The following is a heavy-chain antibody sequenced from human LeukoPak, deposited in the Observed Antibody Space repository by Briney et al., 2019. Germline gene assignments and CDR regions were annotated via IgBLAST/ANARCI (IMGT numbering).Heavy chain of an antibody. Sequence: GGSLRLSCAASGFTFTDYSMNWVRQAPGKGLEWVSSMNSDGSHIYHAGSVEGRFTISRDNARNSLYLQMNGLRDKDTAVYYCARGSFGVFDYWGQGILVTVSS. D-gene: IGHD3-10*01. J-gene: IGHJ4*02. CDR1: GFTFTDYS. V-gene: IGHV3-48*02. CDR2: MNSDGSHI. CDR3: ARGSFGVFDY.